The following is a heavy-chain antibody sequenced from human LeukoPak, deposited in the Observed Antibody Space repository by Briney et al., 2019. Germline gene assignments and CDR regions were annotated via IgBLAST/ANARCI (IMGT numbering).Heavy chain of an antibody. J-gene: IGHJ4*02. V-gene: IGHV4-34*01. Sequence: SETLSLTCAVYGGSFSGYYWSWIRQPPGKGLEWIGEINHSGSTNYNPSLKSRVTISVDTSKNQFSLKLSSVTAADTAVYYCASGGDVEEDFDYWGQGTLVTVSS. CDR1: GGSFSGYY. D-gene: IGHD3-10*01. CDR3: ASGGDVEEDFDY. CDR2: INHSGST.